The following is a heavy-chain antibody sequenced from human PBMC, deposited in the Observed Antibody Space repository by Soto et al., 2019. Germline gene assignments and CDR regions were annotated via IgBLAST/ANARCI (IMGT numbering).Heavy chain of an antibody. V-gene: IGHV4-31*03. D-gene: IGHD3-3*01. CDR3: AAGGGFIESRMVSFDP. Sequence: PSETLSLTCTVSGDSIRSGGHDWSWVRQHPGKGLEWIGYIYTSGTTYYNPSLRSRVTMSIDTSKNQFSLKLRSVTAADTAVYYCAAGGGFIESRMVSFDPWGQGTQVTVSS. J-gene: IGHJ5*02. CDR2: IYTSGTT. CDR1: GDSIRSGGHD.